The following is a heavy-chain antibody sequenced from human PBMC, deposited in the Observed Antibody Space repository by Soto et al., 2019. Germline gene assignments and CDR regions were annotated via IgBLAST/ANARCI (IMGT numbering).Heavy chain of an antibody. CDR1: VYTFTSYA. CDR2: INAGNGNT. Sequence: ASVKVSCKASVYTFTSYAMHWVLQAPGQRLEWMGWINAGNGNTKYSQKFQGRVTITRDTSASTAYMELSSLRSEDTAVYYCARGRYCSSTSCSFYNWFDPWGQGTLVTVSS. V-gene: IGHV1-3*01. CDR3: ARGRYCSSTSCSFYNWFDP. D-gene: IGHD2-2*01. J-gene: IGHJ5*02.